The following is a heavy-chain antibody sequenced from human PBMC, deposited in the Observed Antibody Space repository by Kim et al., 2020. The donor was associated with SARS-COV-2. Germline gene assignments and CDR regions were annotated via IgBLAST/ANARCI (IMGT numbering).Heavy chain of an antibody. Sequence: SETLSLTCAVYGGSFSGYYWSWIRQPPGKGLEWIGEINHSGSTNYNPSLKSRVTISVDTSKNQFSLKLSSVTAADTAVYYCARGEVTINFDYWGQGTLVTVSS. CDR1: GGSFSGYY. V-gene: IGHV4-34*01. J-gene: IGHJ4*02. D-gene: IGHD2-2*01. CDR2: INHSGST. CDR3: ARGEVTINFDY.